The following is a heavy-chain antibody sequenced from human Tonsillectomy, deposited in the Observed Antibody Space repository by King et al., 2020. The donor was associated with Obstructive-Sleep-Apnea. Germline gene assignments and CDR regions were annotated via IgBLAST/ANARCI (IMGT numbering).Heavy chain of an antibody. D-gene: IGHD2-8*01. J-gene: IGHJ6*02. CDR1: GGSISRYY. Sequence: VQLQESGPGLVKPSETLSLTCTVSGGSISRYYWSWIRQPPGKGLEGIGYIYYNGSTNYNPSLKSRVTILLDTSKNLFSLKLRSLTAADTALYYCARGIVPRNYFYYGMDVWGQGTTVTVSS. CDR3: ARGIVPRNYFYYGMDV. CDR2: IYYNGST. V-gene: IGHV4-59*01.